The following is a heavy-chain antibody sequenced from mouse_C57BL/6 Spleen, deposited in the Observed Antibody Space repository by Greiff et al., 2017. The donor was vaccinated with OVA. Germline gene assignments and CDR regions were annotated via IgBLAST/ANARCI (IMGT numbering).Heavy chain of an antibody. Sequence: EVMLVESGGGLVKPGGSLKLSCAASGFTFSDYGMHWVRQAPEKGLEWVAYLSSGSSTIYYAATVKGPFTISRDNAKNTLFLQMTRLRSEDTAMYYGARQYGSSNYAMDYWGQGTSVTVSS. CDR3: ARQYGSSNYAMDY. V-gene: IGHV5-17*01. CDR1: GFTFSDYG. D-gene: IGHD1-1*01. J-gene: IGHJ4*01. CDR2: LSSGSSTI.